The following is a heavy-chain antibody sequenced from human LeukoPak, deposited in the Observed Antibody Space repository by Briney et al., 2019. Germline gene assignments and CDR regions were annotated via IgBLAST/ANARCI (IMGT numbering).Heavy chain of an antibody. CDR1: GYTFTSYV. V-gene: IGHV1-8*01. J-gene: IGHJ2*01. CDR2: MNPNSGNT. CDR3: ARVMSSGWYDYWYFDL. D-gene: IGHD6-19*01. Sequence: ASVKVSCKASGYTFTSYVINWVRQATGQGLEWMGWMNPNSGNTGYAQKFQGRVTMTRNTSISTAYMELSSLRSEDTAVYYCARVMSSGWYDYWYFDLWGRGTLVTVSS.